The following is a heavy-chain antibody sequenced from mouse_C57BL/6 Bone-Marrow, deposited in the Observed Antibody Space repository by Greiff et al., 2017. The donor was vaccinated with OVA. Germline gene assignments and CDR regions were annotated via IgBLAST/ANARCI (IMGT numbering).Heavy chain of an antibody. J-gene: IGHJ3*01. CDR1: GYTFSTYW. CDR2: IYPGDGDT. V-gene: IGHV1-80*01. Sequence: VQLQQSGAELVKPGASVKLSCKASGYTFSTYWMNWVKQRPGKGLEWIGQIYPGDGDTNYNGKFKGKATLTADKSSSTAYMQLRSLTSAAAAVYFCARGAYWGQGTLVTVSS. CDR3: ARGAY.